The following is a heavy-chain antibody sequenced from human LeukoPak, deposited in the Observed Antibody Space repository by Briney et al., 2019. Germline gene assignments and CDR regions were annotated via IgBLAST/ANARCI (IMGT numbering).Heavy chain of an antibody. V-gene: IGHV4-34*01. CDR1: GGSFSGYY. Sequence: SETLSLTCAVYGGSFSGYYWSWVRQPPGKGLEWIGEINHSGSTNYNPSLKSRVTISVDTSKNQFSLKLSSVTAADTAVYYCARGLGYYDILTGCNWFDPWGQGTLVTVSS. J-gene: IGHJ5*02. CDR3: ARGLGYYDILTGCNWFDP. D-gene: IGHD3-9*01. CDR2: INHSGST.